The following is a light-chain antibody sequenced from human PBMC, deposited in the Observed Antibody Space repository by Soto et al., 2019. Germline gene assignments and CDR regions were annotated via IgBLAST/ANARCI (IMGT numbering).Light chain of an antibody. CDR2: EAS. J-gene: IGKJ1*01. Sequence: DIQLTQSPSTLSASVGDRVTITCRVSQSISNWLAWYQQKPGKAPKLLIYEASTLQSGLPLRFSGSGSGTEFTLTISSLQPDDFAAYFCQQYSSFSRRTFGQGTKLEIK. CDR3: QQYSSFSRRT. CDR1: QSISNW. V-gene: IGKV1-5*01.